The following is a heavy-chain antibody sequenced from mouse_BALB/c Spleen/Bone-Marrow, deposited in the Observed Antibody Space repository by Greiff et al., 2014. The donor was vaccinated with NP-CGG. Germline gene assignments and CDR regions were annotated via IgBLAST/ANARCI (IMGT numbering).Heavy chain of an antibody. CDR2: IFPGSGTT. CDR3: ARILWDYYAMDY. V-gene: IGHV1-9*01. D-gene: IGHD1-1*02. CDR1: GYTSSSYW. J-gene: IGHJ4*01. Sequence: QVQLKESGAELMKPGASVRISCKATGYTSSSYWIEWVKQRPGHGLEWIGEIFPGSGTTNYNEKFEGKATFTADTSSNTAFVQLSSLTSEDSAVYYCARILWDYYAMDYWGQGTSVTVSS.